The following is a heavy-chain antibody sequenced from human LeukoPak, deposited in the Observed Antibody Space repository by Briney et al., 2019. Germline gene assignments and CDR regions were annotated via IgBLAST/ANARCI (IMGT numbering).Heavy chain of an antibody. CDR1: GGSISSGSYY. V-gene: IGHV4-39*01. J-gene: IGHJ6*03. CDR2: IYYSGST. CDR3: ARPDYYYYYMDV. Sequence: SETLSLTCTVSGGSISSGSYYWGWIRQPPGKGLEWIGNIYYSGSTYYNPSLKSRVTISVDTSKNQFSLKLSSVTAADTAVYYCARPDYYYYYMDVWGKGTTVTVSS.